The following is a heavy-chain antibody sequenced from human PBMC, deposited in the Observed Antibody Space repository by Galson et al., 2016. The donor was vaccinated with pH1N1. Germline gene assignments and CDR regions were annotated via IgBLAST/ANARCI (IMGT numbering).Heavy chain of an antibody. V-gene: IGHV1-69*04. CDR1: GGTLSSYA. Sequence: SVKVSCKASGGTLSSYAISWVRQAPGQGLEWMGNILPILGIPDYAQKFQDRVKITADKSTNTANLELSNLRSEDTAVYYCARDREDYWSGYLFDYWGQGVLVTVSS. D-gene: IGHD3-3*01. J-gene: IGHJ4*02. CDR3: ARDREDYWSGYLFDY. CDR2: ILPILGIP.